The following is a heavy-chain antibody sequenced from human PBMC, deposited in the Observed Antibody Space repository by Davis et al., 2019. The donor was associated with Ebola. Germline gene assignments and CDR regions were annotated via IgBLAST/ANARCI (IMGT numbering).Heavy chain of an antibody. D-gene: IGHD3-3*01. CDR3: ARRRGYDFWSGYSL. J-gene: IGHJ4*02. Sequence: KVSCKGSGYTFSSYWIGWVRQMPGKGLEWMGRIDPSDSYTNYSPSFQGHVTISADKSISTAYLQWSSLKASDTAMYYCARRRGYDFWSGYSLWGQGTLVTVSS. CDR1: GYTFSSYW. CDR2: IDPSDSYT. V-gene: IGHV5-10-1*01.